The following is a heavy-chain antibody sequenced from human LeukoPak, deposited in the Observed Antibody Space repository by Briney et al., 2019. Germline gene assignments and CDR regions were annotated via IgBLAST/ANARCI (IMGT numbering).Heavy chain of an antibody. CDR2: ISAHNGNT. CDR3: AREVVNFHGSGSFSPRQDYYGMDV. D-gene: IGHD3-10*01. CDR1: GHSFGNYG. J-gene: IGHJ6*02. V-gene: IGHV1-18*01. Sequence: ASVKVSCKASGHSFGNYGFSWVRQAPGQGLEWMGSISAHNGNTNIAQKFQGRVTMTTDTSTTTAYMYLRSLSSDDTAVYYCAREVVNFHGSGSFSPRQDYYGMDVWGQGTTVIVSS.